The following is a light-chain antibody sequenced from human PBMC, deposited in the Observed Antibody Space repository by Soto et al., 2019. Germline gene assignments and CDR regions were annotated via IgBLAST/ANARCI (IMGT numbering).Light chain of an antibody. V-gene: IGLV1-40*01. Sequence: QPVLTQPPSVSGAPGQRVTISCTGSRSNIGAGYDVNWYQQLPGTAPKLLMYGNDNRPSGVPDRFSGSKSGTSASLAITGLQAEDEADYYCPSYDSNYVVFCGGTKVTVL. CDR1: RSNIGAGYD. CDR2: GND. J-gene: IGLJ2*01. CDR3: PSYDSNYVV.